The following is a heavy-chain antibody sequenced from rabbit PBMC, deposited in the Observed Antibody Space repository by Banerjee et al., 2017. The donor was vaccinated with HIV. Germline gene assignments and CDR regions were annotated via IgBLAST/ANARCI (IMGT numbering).Heavy chain of an antibody. CDR1: GFSFSNNYG. J-gene: IGHJ4*01. CDR2: INTSSGNT. CDR3: ARGLVMLSL. Sequence: QSLEESGGDLVKPGRSLTLTCTASGFSFSNNYGMCWVRQAPGKGLEWIACINTSSGNTVYASWATGRFTISKASWTTVTLQMTSLTAADTATYFCARGLVMLSLWGPGTLVTVS. V-gene: IGHV1S40*01. D-gene: IGHD6-1*01.